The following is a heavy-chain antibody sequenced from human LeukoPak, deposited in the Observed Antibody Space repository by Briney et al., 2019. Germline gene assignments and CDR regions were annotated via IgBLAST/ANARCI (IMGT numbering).Heavy chain of an antibody. J-gene: IGHJ6*03. CDR3: ARDCSGGSCYSDYYYYYMDV. CDR1: GFTFSSYG. D-gene: IGHD2-15*01. CDR2: ISSSSSYI. V-gene: IGHV3-21*01. Sequence: GGSLRLSCAASGFTFSSYGMNWVRQAPGKGLEWVSSISSSSSYIYYADSVKGRFTISRDNAKNPLYLQMNSLRAEDTAVYYCARDCSGGSCYSDYYYYYMDVWGKGTTVTVSS.